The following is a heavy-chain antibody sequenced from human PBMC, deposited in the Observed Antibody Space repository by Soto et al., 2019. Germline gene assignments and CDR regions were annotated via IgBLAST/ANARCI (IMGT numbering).Heavy chain of an antibody. CDR2: TYYRTNWHN. V-gene: IGHV6-1*01. Sequence: QVQLQQSGPRLVKPSQTLSLTCAISGASVSSKSGAWNWIRQSPSSGLEWLGRTYYRTNWHNDSPVSVRSRIVINPDTSKNHFSLQLHSVTPEDTAVYYCARDRAQYGMDVWGQGTTVTVSS. CDR3: ARDRAQYGMDV. D-gene: IGHD3-10*01. CDR1: GASVSSKSGA. J-gene: IGHJ6*02.